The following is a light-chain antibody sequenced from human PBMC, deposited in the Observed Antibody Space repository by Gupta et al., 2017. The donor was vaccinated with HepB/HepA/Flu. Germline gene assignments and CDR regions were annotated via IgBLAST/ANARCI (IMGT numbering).Light chain of an antibody. J-gene: IGLJ1*01. V-gene: IGLV1-51*01. CDR3: GTWDSSLSAGV. CDR2: DNH. CDR1: SSNIGNNY. Sequence: QSVLTQPPSVSAAPGQKVTFSCSGSSSNIGNNYVSWYQQLPGTAPKLLIYDNHKRPSGIPDRFSGSKSGTSATLGITGLQTGDEADYYCGTWDSSLSAGVFGTGTKVTVL.